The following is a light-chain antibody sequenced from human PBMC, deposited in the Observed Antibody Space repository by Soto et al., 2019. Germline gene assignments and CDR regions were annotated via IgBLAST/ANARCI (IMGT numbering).Light chain of an antibody. CDR3: CSSAGSRILAWV. J-gene: IGLJ3*02. CDR2: EGT. Sequence: QSALTQPASVSGSPGQSSNISCTGTSSDVGGYDRVSWYQQHPGKAPKLLISEGTKRPSGISKRLSGSKSGNTASLTISGLPAEDEADYYCCSSAGSRILAWVFGGGTKLTGL. V-gene: IGLV2-23*01. CDR1: SSDVGGYDR.